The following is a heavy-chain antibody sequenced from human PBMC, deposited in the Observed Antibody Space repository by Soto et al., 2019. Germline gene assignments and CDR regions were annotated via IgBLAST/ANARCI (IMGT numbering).Heavy chain of an antibody. CDR1: GGSISSSSYY. CDR2: IYYSEST. V-gene: IGHV4-39*01. D-gene: IGHD4-17*01. J-gene: IGHJ5*02. Sequence: QLQLQESGPGLVKPSETLSLTCTVSGGSISSSSYYWGWIRQPPGKGLEWIGSIYYSESTYYNPSLTGPVTIPLDKSKNQRSLRLSSGSAAATAVYYCARPVKSGDDVRLEMEYWCAPWGQGTPVTVSS. CDR3: ARPVKSGDDVRLEMEYWCAP.